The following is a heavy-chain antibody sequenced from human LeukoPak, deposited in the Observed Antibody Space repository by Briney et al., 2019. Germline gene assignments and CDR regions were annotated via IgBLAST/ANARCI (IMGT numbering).Heavy chain of an antibody. D-gene: IGHD6-19*01. CDR1: GYTLTELS. CDR3: ARGGSSGWQVLTSFDY. V-gene: IGHV1-24*01. J-gene: IGHJ4*02. Sequence: GASVKVSCKVSGYTLTELSMHWVRQTPGKGLEWMGGFDPEDGETIYAQKFQGRVTMTEDTSTDTAYMELSSLRSEDTAVYYCARGGSSGWQVLTSFDYWGQGTLVTVSS. CDR2: FDPEDGET.